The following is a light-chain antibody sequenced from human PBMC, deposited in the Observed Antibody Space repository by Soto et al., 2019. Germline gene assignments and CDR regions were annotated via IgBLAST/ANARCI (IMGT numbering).Light chain of an antibody. CDR3: AAWDDSLSGPV. J-gene: IGLJ1*01. Sequence: QSVLTQPPSASGTPGQRVTISCSGRSSNIGTNFVYWYQQLPGTAPKLLIYRNNQRPSGVPDRFSVSKSGTSVSLAISGLRSEDEADYYCAAWDDSLSGPVFGTGTKLTVL. CDR2: RNN. V-gene: IGLV1-47*01. CDR1: SSNIGTNF.